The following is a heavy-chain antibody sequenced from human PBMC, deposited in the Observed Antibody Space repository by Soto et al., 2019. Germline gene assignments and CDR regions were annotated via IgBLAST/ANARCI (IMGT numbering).Heavy chain of an antibody. D-gene: IGHD6-13*01. V-gene: IGHV1-3*01. Sequence: ASVKVSCKASGYTFTSYGMQWVLQAPGQRLEWMGWINAGNSNTKYSQKFQGRVSITRDTSANTDYMELSSLRSEDTAVYYCAREHSSSWYFDYWGPGTLVTVSS. CDR3: AREHSSSWYFDY. CDR2: INAGNSNT. CDR1: GYTFTSYG. J-gene: IGHJ4*02.